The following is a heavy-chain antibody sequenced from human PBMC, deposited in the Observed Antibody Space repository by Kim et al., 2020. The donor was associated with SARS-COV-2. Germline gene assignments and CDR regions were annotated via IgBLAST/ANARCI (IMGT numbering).Heavy chain of an antibody. Sequence: GGSLRLSCAASGFTFSSYSMNWVRQAPGKGLEWVSSISSSSSYIYYADSVKGRFTISRDNAKNSLYLQMNSLRAEDTAVYYCAGGMYYYGSGRATSWGQGTLVTVSS. CDR2: ISSSSSYI. J-gene: IGHJ4*02. D-gene: IGHD3-10*01. CDR1: GFTFSSYS. V-gene: IGHV3-21*01. CDR3: AGGMYYYGSGRATS.